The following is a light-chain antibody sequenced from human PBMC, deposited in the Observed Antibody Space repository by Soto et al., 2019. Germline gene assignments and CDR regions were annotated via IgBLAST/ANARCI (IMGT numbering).Light chain of an antibody. CDR1: QSVSSN. J-gene: IGKJ4*01. Sequence: EIVMTQSPATLSVSAGERVTLSCRASQSVSSNLAWYQQKPGQAPRLLIYGASTRATGIPARFSGSGSGTDSTLTISSLQSEDFAVYHCQQYNNWPPLTFGGGTKVEIK. CDR3: QQYNNWPPLT. CDR2: GAS. V-gene: IGKV3D-15*01.